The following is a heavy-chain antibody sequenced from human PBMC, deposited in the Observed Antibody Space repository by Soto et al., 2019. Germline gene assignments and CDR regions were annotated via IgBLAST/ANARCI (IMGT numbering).Heavy chain of an antibody. J-gene: IGHJ3*02. CDR2: IIPIFGTA. CDR1: GGTFSSYA. CDR3: ATYYDFWSGYQSYAFDI. D-gene: IGHD3-3*01. Sequence: SVKVSCKASGGTFSSYAISWVRQAPGQGLEWMGGIIPIFGTANYAQKFQGRVTITADESTSTAYMELSSLRSEDTAVYYCATYYDFWSGYQSYAFDIWGQGTMVTVSS. V-gene: IGHV1-69*13.